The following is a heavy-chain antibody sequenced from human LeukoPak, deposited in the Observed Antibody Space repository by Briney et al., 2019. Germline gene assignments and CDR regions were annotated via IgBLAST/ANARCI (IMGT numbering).Heavy chain of an antibody. V-gene: IGHV4-31*03. Sequence: SETLSLTCTVSGVSISSGGYYWSWIRQHPGKGLEWSGYIYYSGSTYYNLSLKSRVTISVDTSTNQFSLKLSSVTVADTAVYYCARGMEYYDFWNGYSEDDAFDIWGQGTMVTVSS. CDR1: GVSISSGGYY. CDR3: ARGMEYYDFWNGYSEDDAFDI. CDR2: IYYSGST. D-gene: IGHD3-3*01. J-gene: IGHJ3*02.